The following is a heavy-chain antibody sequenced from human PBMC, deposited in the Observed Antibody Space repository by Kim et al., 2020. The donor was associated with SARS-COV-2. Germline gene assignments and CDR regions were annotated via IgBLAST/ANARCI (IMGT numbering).Heavy chain of an antibody. V-gene: IGHV3-21*01. CDR3: ARDSPIAAAGGRLRYYYMDV. D-gene: IGHD6-13*01. Sequence: GGSLRLSCAASGFTFSSYSMNWVRQAPGKGLEWVSSISSSSSYIYYADSVKGRFTISRDNAKNSLYLQMNSLRAEDTAVYYCARDSPIAAAGGRLRYYYMDVWGKGTTVTVSS. J-gene: IGHJ6*03. CDR1: GFTFSSYS. CDR2: ISSSSSYI.